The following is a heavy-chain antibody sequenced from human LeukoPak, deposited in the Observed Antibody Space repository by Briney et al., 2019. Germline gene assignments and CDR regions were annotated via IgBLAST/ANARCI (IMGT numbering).Heavy chain of an antibody. CDR2: IYPGDST. CDR1: GFNVSNNY. J-gene: IGHJ3*02. CDR3: SRGHDGLDI. Sequence: PGGSLRLSCAASGFNVSNNYMSWVRQAPGKGLEWVSVIYPGDSTYYADSVRGRFTISRDNAKKTVYLQMNSLRHEDTAVYYCSRGHDGLDIWGQGTMVTVSS. V-gene: IGHV3-66*02.